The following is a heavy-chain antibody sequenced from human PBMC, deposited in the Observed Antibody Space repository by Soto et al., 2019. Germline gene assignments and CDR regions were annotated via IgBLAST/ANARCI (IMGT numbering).Heavy chain of an antibody. V-gene: IGHV1-46*01. Sequence: ASVKVSCKASGYTFTNYDLNWVRQAPGQGLEWMGTINPSGGHTTYAQKFLGRVTMTRDTSTSTLYMELTSLRSEDTAVYYCARGGHVVVVTAAFDYWGQGTLVTVSS. D-gene: IGHD2-21*02. CDR3: ARGGHVVVVTAAFDY. CDR1: GYTFTNYD. J-gene: IGHJ4*02. CDR2: INPSGGHT.